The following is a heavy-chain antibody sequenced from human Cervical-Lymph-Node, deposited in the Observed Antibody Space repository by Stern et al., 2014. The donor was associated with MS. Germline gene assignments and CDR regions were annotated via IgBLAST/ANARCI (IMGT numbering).Heavy chain of an antibody. D-gene: IGHD6-19*01. CDR1: GYTFTSYG. Sequence: QVQLVQSGAEVKKPGGSVKVSCKASGYTFTSYGISWVRQAPGQGLEWMGWINAYNGNTNYAQNTQGRVTMTTDTTTSTAYMELRSLRSDDTAVYYCARDSYEQWLVPRHFDYWGQGTLVTVSS. J-gene: IGHJ4*02. V-gene: IGHV1-18*01. CDR3: ARDSYEQWLVPRHFDY. CDR2: INAYNGNT.